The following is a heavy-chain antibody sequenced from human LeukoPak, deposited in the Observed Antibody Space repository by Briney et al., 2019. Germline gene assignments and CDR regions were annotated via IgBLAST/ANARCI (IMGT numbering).Heavy chain of an antibody. V-gene: IGHV4-34*01. Sequence: SETLSLTCAVYGGSFSGYYWSWIRQPPGKGLEWIGEINHSGSTNYNPSPKSRVTIPVDTSKNQFSLKLSSVTAADTAVYYCARVRGGVVVPAAMHYYYGMDVWGKGTTVTVSS. CDR1: GGSFSGYY. D-gene: IGHD2-2*01. CDR3: ARVRGGVVVPAAMHYYYGMDV. CDR2: INHSGST. J-gene: IGHJ6*04.